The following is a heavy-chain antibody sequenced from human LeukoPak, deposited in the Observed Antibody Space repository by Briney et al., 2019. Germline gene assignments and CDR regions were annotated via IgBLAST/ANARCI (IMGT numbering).Heavy chain of an antibody. CDR2: IYYSGST. V-gene: IGHV4-59*08. Sequence: PSETLSLTCTVSGGSISNYYWSWIRQPPGKGLEWIGYIYYSGSTNYNPSLKSRVTISVDTSKNQFSLKLSSVTAADTAVYYCARQSGVTMIVVVADDAFDIWGQGTMVTVSS. CDR3: ARQSGVTMIVVVADDAFDI. CDR1: GGSISNYY. D-gene: IGHD3-22*01. J-gene: IGHJ3*02.